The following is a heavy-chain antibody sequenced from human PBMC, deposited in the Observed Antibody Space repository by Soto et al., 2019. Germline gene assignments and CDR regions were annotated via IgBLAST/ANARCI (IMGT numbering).Heavy chain of an antibody. V-gene: IGHV3-53*01. CDR3: ERGLDFWSGYYDQYYYGLDV. Sequence: GGSLRLSCTVSGFTFIRSAMNWVRQAPGKGLEWVSLIYSGGTTHYADSVKGRFTISRDNSKNTLYFQMNSLRAEDTAVYYCERGLDFWSGYYDQYYYGLDVWGQGTTVTVSS. J-gene: IGHJ6*02. D-gene: IGHD3-3*01. CDR1: GFTFIRSA. CDR2: IYSGGTT.